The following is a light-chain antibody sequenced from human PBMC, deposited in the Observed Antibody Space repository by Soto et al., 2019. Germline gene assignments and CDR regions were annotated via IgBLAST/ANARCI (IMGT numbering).Light chain of an antibody. CDR2: DAS. Sequence: ESVLTQSPATLSLSPGERATLSCRASPSVSNSLAWYQHKPGQAPRLLIYDASNRATGVPTRFSGSGSGTDFTLTISSLEPEDFAVYYCHQRQYWPPITFGQGTRLEIK. J-gene: IGKJ5*01. CDR3: HQRQYWPPIT. CDR1: PSVSNS. V-gene: IGKV3-11*01.